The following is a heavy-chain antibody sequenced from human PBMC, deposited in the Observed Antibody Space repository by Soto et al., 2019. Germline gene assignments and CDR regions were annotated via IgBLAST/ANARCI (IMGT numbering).Heavy chain of an antibody. CDR1: GYTFTSYG. J-gene: IGHJ5*02. Sequence: QVQLVQSGAEVKKPGASVKVSCKASGYTFTSYGISWVRQAPGQGLEWMGWISAYNGNTNYAQKLQGRVTMTTDTSTSTAYMELRSLRSDDTAVYFCAGDIVLVPAATNWFDPWGQGTLVAVSS. V-gene: IGHV1-18*01. D-gene: IGHD2-2*01. CDR2: ISAYNGNT. CDR3: AGDIVLVPAATNWFDP.